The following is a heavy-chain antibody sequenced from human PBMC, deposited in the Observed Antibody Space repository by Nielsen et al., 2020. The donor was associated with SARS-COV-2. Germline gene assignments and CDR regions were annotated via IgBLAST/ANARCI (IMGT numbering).Heavy chain of an antibody. J-gene: IGHJ3*02. CDR3: ARARSHTIFGVVIVDAFDI. CDR2: IYYSGST. V-gene: IGHV4-30-4*01. D-gene: IGHD3-3*01. CDR1: GGSISSGDYY. Sequence: SETLSLTCTVSGGSISSGDYYWSWIRQPPGKGLEWIGYIYYSGSTYYNPSLKSRVTISVDTSKNQFSLKLSSVTAADTAVYYCARARSHTIFGVVIVDAFDIWGQGTMVTVSS.